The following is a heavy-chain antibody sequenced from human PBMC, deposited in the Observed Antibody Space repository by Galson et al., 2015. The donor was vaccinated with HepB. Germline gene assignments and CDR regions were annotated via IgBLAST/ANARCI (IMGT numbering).Heavy chain of an antibody. CDR3: ARDIWGEGIAVAI. J-gene: IGHJ4*02. Sequence: SVKASCKASGYIFTSYGISWVRQAPGQGLEWMGWISAYNGNANYAQKLQGRVTMTTDTSTSTAYMELRSLRSDDTAVYYCARDIWGEGIAVAIWGQGTLVTVSS. D-gene: IGHD6-19*01. CDR2: ISAYNGNA. CDR1: GYIFTSYG. V-gene: IGHV1-18*01.